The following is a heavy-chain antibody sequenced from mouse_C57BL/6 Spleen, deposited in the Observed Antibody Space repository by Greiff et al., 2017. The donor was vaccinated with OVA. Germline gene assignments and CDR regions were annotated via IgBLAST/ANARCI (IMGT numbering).Heavy chain of an antibody. J-gene: IGHJ2*01. Sequence: EVKLMESGGDLVKPGGSLKLSCAASGFTFSSYGMSWVRQTPDKRLEWVATISSGGSYTYSPDSVKGRFTISRDNAKNTLYLQIGSLKAEDTAMYYCARPYYSNYDFDYWGQGTTLTVSS. V-gene: IGHV5-6*01. CDR1: GFTFSSYG. CDR3: ARPYYSNYDFDY. CDR2: ISSGGSYT. D-gene: IGHD2-5*01.